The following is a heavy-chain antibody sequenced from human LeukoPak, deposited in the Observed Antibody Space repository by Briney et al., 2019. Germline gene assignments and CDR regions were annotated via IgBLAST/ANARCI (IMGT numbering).Heavy chain of an antibody. D-gene: IGHD3-22*01. J-gene: IGHJ4*02. CDR2: INPNSGST. CDR3: ARVLNYYDSSGYGY. Sequence: GASVKVSCKASGYTFTGYYMHWVRQAPGQGLEWMGWINPNSGSTNYAQKFQGRVTMTRDTSISTAYMELSRLRSDDTAVYYCARVLNYYDSSGYGYWGQGTLVTVSS. V-gene: IGHV1-2*02. CDR1: GYTFTGYY.